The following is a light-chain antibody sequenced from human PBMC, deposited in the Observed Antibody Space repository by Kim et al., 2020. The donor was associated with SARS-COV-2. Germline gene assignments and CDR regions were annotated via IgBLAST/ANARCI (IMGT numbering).Light chain of an antibody. CDR1: SLRSYY. J-gene: IGLJ2*01. Sequence: ALGQTVRIPCKGDSLRSYYASWYQQKPGQAPVLVIYGKNNRPSGIPDRFSGSSSGNTASLTITGAQAEDEADYYCNSRDSSGNHVVFGGGTKLTVL. CDR2: GKN. V-gene: IGLV3-19*01. CDR3: NSRDSSGNHVV.